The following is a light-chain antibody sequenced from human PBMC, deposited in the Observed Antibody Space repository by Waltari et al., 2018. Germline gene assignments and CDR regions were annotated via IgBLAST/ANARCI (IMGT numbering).Light chain of an antibody. J-gene: IGKJ5*01. CDR1: ERINDW. Sequence: DIQVTQSPSTLSAFVGDRVTITCRASERINDWLAWYQQKPGKAPNLLIYKASNLQTGVPSRFSGRGSGTELSLTISSLQPDDFATYYCQQYFAYSPMTLGQGTRLEMK. V-gene: IGKV1-5*03. CDR2: KAS. CDR3: QQYFAYSPMT.